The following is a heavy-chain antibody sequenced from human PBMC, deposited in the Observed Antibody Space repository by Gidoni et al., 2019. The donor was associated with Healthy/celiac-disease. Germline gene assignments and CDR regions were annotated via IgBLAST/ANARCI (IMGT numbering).Heavy chain of an antibody. J-gene: IGHJ5*02. CDR2: IYTSGST. Sequence: QVQLQESGPGLVKPSQTLSLTCTVSGGSISSGSYYWSWIRQPAGKGLEWIGRIYTSGSTNYNPSLKSRVTISVDTSKNQFSLKLSSVTAADTAVYYCAREIRGNWFDPWGQGTLVTVSS. CDR1: GGSISSGSYY. D-gene: IGHD3-10*01. V-gene: IGHV4-61*02. CDR3: AREIRGNWFDP.